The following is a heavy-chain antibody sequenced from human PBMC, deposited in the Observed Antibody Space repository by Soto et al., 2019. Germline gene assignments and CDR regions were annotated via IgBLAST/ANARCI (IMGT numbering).Heavy chain of an antibody. Sequence: GESLKISCKGSGYSFTSYWIGWVRQMPGKGLEWMGIIYPGDSDTRYSPSFQGQVTISADKSISTAYLQWSSLKASDTAMYYWASSDPGWTSEYYYSGMDVWAKGPRSPSP. CDR3: ASSDPGWTSEYYYSGMDV. CDR2: IYPGDSDT. J-gene: IGHJ6*02. V-gene: IGHV5-51*01. D-gene: IGHD6-19*01. CDR1: GYSFTSYW.